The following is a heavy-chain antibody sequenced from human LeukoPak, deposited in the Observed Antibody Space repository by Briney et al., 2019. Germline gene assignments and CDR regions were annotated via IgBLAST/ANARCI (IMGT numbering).Heavy chain of an antibody. Sequence: SETLSLTCAVSGVSISPYYWAWIRQPPGNGLEWIGYIHTSGSNNQYPSLKSRVTISVDKSKNHFSLRLTSVTAADTAVYYCARLSAAVHLGAFDLWGQGTMVTVSS. V-gene: IGHV4-4*09. D-gene: IGHD3-3*01. CDR2: IHTSGSN. CDR1: GVSISPYY. CDR3: ARLSAAVHLGAFDL. J-gene: IGHJ3*01.